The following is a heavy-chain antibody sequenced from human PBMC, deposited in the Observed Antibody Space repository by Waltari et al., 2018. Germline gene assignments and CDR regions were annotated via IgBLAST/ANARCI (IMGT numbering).Heavy chain of an antibody. CDR2: INQDGSEK. D-gene: IGHD2-21*02. Sequence: EEQLVESGGGLVQPGGSLRLSCAASEFNVSSYWMTWVRQAPGKGLEWVANINQDGSEKYYVDSVKGRFTISRDNAKNSLYLQMNSLRAEDTAVYYCASRPPCGAACWGKDSFDIWGQGTMVTVSS. CDR1: EFNVSSYW. V-gene: IGHV3-7*01. J-gene: IGHJ3*02. CDR3: ASRPPCGAACWGKDSFDI.